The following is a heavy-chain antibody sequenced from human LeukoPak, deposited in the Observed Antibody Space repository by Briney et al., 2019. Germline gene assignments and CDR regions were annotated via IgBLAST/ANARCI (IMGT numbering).Heavy chain of an antibody. CDR3: AKGHYYHYYMDV. CDR1: GFTFSSYA. J-gene: IGHJ6*03. V-gene: IGHV3-30*04. CDR2: ISYDGSNK. Sequence: GGSLRLSCAASGFTFSSYAMHWVRQAPGKGLEWVAVISYDGSNKYYADSVKGRFTISRDNSKNTLYLQMNTLRDEDTAVYFCAKGHYYHYYMDVWGKGTTVTISS.